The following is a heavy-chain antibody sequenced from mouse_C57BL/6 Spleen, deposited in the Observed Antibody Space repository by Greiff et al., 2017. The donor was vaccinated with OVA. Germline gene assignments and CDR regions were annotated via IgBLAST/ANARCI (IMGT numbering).Heavy chain of an antibody. CDR2: IWSDGST. D-gene: IGHD2-3*01. V-gene: IGHV2-6-1*01. Sequence: VQRVESGPGLVAPSQSLSITCTVSGFSLTSYGVHWVRQPPGKGLEWLVVIWSDGSTTYNSALKSRLSISKDNSKSQVFLKMNSLQTDDTAMYYCARHDGYYEDAMDYWGQGTSVTVSS. J-gene: IGHJ4*01. CDR3: ARHDGYYEDAMDY. CDR1: GFSLTSYG.